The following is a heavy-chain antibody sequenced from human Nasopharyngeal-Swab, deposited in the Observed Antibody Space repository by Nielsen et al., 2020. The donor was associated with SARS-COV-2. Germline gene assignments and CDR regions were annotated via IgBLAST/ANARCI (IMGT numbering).Heavy chain of an antibody. V-gene: IGHV3-21*01. D-gene: IGHD3-10*01. Sequence: GESLKISCAASGFTFSSYSMNWVRQAPGKGLEWVSSISSSSSYIYYADSVKGRFTISRDNAKNSLYLQMNSLRAEDTAVYYCARDIGRFGERNQDYWGQGTLVTVSS. CDR2: ISSSSSYI. CDR3: ARDIGRFGERNQDY. CDR1: GFTFSSYS. J-gene: IGHJ4*02.